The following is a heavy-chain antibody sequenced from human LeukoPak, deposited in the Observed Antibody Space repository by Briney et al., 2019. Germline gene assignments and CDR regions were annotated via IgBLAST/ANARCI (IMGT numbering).Heavy chain of an antibody. CDR1: GGSISSSSYY. CDR2: IYYSGST. CDR3: ASTYHYDSSGYYYYYYYMDV. V-gene: IGHV4-39*01. Sequence: PSETLSLTCTVSGGSISSSSYYWGWIRQPPGKGLEWIGSIYYSGSTYYNPSLKSRVTISVDTSKNQFSLKLSSVTAADTAVYYCASTYHYDSSGYYYYYYYMDVWGKGTTVTVSS. D-gene: IGHD3-22*01. J-gene: IGHJ6*03.